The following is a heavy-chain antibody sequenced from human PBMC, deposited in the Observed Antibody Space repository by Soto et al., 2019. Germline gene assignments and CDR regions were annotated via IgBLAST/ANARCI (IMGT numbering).Heavy chain of an antibody. V-gene: IGHV3-73*01. D-gene: IGHD3-10*01. CDR2: IRSKANNYAT. CDR3: TVSGAHYYYTLDA. J-gene: IGHJ6*02. CDR1: GFIFSASA. Sequence: EVQLVESGGGLVQPGGSLKLSCVASGFIFSASAVHWVRQASGNGLEWIGRIRSKANNYATGYAASVNGRFTISRDDSKNTADLQVNSLKTEDTAVYYCTVSGAHYYYTLDAWGQGTSVTVSS.